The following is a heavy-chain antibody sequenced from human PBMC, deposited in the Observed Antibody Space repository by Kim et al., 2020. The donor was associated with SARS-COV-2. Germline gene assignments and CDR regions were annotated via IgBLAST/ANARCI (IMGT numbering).Heavy chain of an antibody. CDR1: GFTFSSYS. V-gene: IGHV3-21*01. CDR2: ISSSSTYI. J-gene: IGHJ6*03. Sequence: GGSLRLSCAASGFTFSSYSMNWVRQAPGKGLEWVSSISSSSTYIYYADSVKGRFTISRDNSKSSLYLQMNSLRAEDTAVYYCPRHPRYSIYYYYYQMDVWGTGTTVTVSS. CDR3: PRHPRYSIYYYYYQMDV. D-gene: IGHD4-4*01.